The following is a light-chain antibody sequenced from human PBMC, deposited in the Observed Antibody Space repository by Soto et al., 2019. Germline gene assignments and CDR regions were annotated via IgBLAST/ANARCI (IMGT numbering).Light chain of an antibody. CDR1: TSDVGGYNL. CDR2: EGT. CDR3: CSYASSSSYV. V-gene: IGLV2-23*01. Sequence: QSALTQPASVSGSPGQSITISCSGTTSDVGGYNLVSWYQQHTAKAPKLLIYEGTQRPSGVSSLFSGSKSGNTASLTISGLQAEDEAYYYCCSYASSSSYVFGTGTKLTVL. J-gene: IGLJ1*01.